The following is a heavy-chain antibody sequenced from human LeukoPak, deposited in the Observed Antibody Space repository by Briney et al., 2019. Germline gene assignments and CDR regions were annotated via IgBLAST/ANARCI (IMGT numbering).Heavy chain of an antibody. Sequence: SETLSLTCTVSGGSISSYYWSWIRQPPGKGLEWIGYIYYRGSTNYNASLKSRVTISVDTSKNQFSLKLRSVTAADTAVYYCARWVAASSIDYCGQGTLVTVSS. D-gene: IGHD6-13*01. CDR1: GGSISSYY. V-gene: IGHV4-59*08. CDR2: IYYRGST. J-gene: IGHJ4*02. CDR3: ARWVAASSIDY.